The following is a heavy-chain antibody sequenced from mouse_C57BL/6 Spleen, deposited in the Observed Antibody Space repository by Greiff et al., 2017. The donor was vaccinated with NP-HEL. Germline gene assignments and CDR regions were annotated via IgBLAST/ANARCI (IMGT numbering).Heavy chain of an antibody. CDR3: ARGPIYYAMDY. V-gene: IGHV1-64*01. Sequence: QVQLKQPGAELVKPGASVKLSCKASGYTFTSYWMHWVKLRPGQGLEWIGMIHPNSGSTNYNEKFKSKATLTVDKSSSTAYMQLSSLTSEDSAVYYCARGPIYYAMDYWGQGTSVTVSS. D-gene: IGHD6-5*01. J-gene: IGHJ4*01. CDR2: IHPNSGST. CDR1: GYTFTSYW.